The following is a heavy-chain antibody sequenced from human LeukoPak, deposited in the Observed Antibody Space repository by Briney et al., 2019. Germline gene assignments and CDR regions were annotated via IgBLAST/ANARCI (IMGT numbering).Heavy chain of an antibody. CDR2: INHSGST. J-gene: IGHJ4*02. Sequence: PSETLSLTCAVYGGSFSGYYWSWIRQPPGKGLEWIGEINHSGSTNYNPSLKSRVTISVDTSKNQFSLRLSSVAAADTAVYYCARGGGGGWFLFDYWGQGTLVTVSS. CDR3: ARGGGGGWFLFDY. V-gene: IGHV4-34*01. CDR1: GGSFSGYY. D-gene: IGHD6-19*01.